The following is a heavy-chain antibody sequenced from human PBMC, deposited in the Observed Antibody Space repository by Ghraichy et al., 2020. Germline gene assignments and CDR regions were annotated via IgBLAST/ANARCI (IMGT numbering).Heavy chain of an antibody. Sequence: LSLTCAASGFIFSSYAMSWARQAPGKGLEWVSAIGGSGVDTYYADSVKGRFTISRDNSKNTLYLQMNSLRAEDTAVYYCARDRITMVRGVILYYYGMDVWGQGTTVTVSS. V-gene: IGHV3-23*01. D-gene: IGHD3-10*01. CDR1: GFIFSSYA. CDR2: IGGSGVDT. CDR3: ARDRITMVRGVILYYYGMDV. J-gene: IGHJ6*02.